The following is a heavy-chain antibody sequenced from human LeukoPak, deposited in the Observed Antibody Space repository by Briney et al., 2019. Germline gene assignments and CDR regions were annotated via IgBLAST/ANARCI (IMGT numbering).Heavy chain of an antibody. CDR2: ISGSGGST. CDR1: GFTFSSYA. V-gene: IGHV3-23*01. CDR3: AKDLGWPLYYYYGMDV. Sequence: SGGSLRLSCAASGFTFSSYAMSWVRQAPGKGLEGVSAISGSGGSTYYADSVKGRFTISRDNSKNTLYLQMNSLRAEDTAVYYCAKDLGWPLYYYYGMDVWGQGTTVTVSS. D-gene: IGHD7-27*01. J-gene: IGHJ6*02.